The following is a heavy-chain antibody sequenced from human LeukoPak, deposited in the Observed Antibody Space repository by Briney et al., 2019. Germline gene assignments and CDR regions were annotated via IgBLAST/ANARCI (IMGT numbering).Heavy chain of an antibody. CDR1: GYTFTGYY. V-gene: IGHV1-2*02. D-gene: IGHD1-26*01. Sequence: ASVKVSCKASGYTFTGYYMHWVRQAPGQGLERVGWINPNSGGTNYAQKFQGRVTMTRDTSISTAYMELSRLRSDDTAVYYCARDRYSGSYSDYWGQGTLVTVSS. CDR3: ARDRYSGSYSDY. J-gene: IGHJ4*02. CDR2: INPNSGGT.